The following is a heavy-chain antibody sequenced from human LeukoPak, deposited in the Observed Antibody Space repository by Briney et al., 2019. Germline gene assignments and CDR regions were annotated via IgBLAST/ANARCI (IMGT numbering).Heavy chain of an antibody. Sequence: PSETLSLTCTVSSDSISPYYWSWIRQSPRTGLEWIGCVYYSGSTTHNPSLKSRVTISIDTSKNQFSLKLTSVTAADTAMYYCARSEEMAALFDYWGQGTLVTVSS. CDR3: ARSEEMAALFDY. CDR2: VYYSGST. V-gene: IGHV4-59*01. CDR1: SDSISPYY. J-gene: IGHJ4*02. D-gene: IGHD5-24*01.